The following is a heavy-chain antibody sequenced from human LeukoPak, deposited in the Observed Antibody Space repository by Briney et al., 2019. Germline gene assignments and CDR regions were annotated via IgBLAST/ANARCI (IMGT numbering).Heavy chain of an antibody. CDR3: ALYYYDSSGYYLLFDY. Sequence: ASVKVSCKASGYTFTSYGISWVRQAPGQGLEWMGWISAYNGNTNYAQKLQGRVTMTTDTSTSTAYMELRSLRSDDTAEHYCALYYYDSSGYYLLFDYWGQGTLVTVSS. CDR1: GYTFTSYG. J-gene: IGHJ4*02. V-gene: IGHV1-18*01. CDR2: ISAYNGNT. D-gene: IGHD3-22*01.